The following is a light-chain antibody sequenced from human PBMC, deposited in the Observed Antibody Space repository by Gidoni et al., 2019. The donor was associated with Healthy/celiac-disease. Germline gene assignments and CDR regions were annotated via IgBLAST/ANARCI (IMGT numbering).Light chain of an antibody. V-gene: IGLV3-25*02. J-gene: IGLJ1*01. Sequence: SYELTQPPSVSVSPGQTARITCSGDALPKQYAYWYQQKPGQAPVLVIYKDSERPSGIPERFSGSSSGTTVTLTISGVQAEDEADYYCQSADSSGTHPEVFGTGTKVTVL. CDR2: KDS. CDR3: QSADSSGTHPEV. CDR1: ALPKQY.